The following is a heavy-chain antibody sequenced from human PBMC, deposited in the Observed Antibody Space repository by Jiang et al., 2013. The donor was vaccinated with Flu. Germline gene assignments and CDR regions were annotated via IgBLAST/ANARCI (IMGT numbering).Heavy chain of an antibody. CDR3: ARDYGSGSYPN. V-gene: IGHV3-33*08. CDR1: GFTFSSYS. J-gene: IGHJ4*02. CDR2: IWYDGSNK. D-gene: IGHD3-10*01. Sequence: VQLVESGGGLVQPGGSLRLSCAASGFTFSSYSMNWVRQAPGKGLEWVAVIWYDGSNKYYADSVKGRFTISRDNSKNTLYLQMNSLRAEDTAVYYCARDYGSGSYPNWGQGTLVTVSS.